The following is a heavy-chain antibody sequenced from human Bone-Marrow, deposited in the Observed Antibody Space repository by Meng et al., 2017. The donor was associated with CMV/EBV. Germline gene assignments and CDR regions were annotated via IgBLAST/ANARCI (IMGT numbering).Heavy chain of an antibody. J-gene: IGHJ4*02. CDR3: ARTRITMVRGVIATYYFDY. V-gene: IGHV5-51*01. Sequence: GGSLRLSCKGSGYTFTNYWIGWVRQMPGKGLEWVGIINPDDPDTRYSPSFRGQVSISADKATNTAYLQWGSLKASDTAMYYCARTRITMVRGVIATYYFDYWGQGTLVTVSS. CDR1: GYTFTNYW. D-gene: IGHD3-10*01. CDR2: INPDDPDT.